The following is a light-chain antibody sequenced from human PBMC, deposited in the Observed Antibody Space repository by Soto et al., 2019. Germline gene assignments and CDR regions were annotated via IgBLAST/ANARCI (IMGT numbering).Light chain of an antibody. J-gene: IGKJ1*01. CDR1: QGISTW. Sequence: DIQVTQSPSSVSASVGDRVTITCRASQGISTWLTWYQQKPGKAPKLLISAASSLQSGVPSRFSGSGSGTDFTLTVSSLQPGDFATYYCQQSYTFPWTFGQGTKVEIK. CDR3: QQSYTFPWT. CDR2: AAS. V-gene: IGKV1D-12*01.